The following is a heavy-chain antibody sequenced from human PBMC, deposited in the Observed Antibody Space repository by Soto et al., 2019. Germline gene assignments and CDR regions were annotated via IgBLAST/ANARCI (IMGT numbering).Heavy chain of an antibody. CDR3: AREDFLYDPFSPVPGIDY. V-gene: IGHV3-11*01. CDR2: ISSSGSTI. D-gene: IGHD5-12*01. Sequence: GGSLRLSCAASGFTFSDYYMSWIRQAPGKGLEWVSYISSSGSTIYYADSVKGRFTISRDNAKNSLYLQMNSLRAEDTAVYYCAREDFLYDPFSPVPGIDYWGQGTLVTVSS. J-gene: IGHJ4*02. CDR1: GFTFSDYY.